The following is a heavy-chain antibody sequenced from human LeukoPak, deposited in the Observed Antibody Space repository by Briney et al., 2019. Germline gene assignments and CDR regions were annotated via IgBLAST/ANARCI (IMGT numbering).Heavy chain of an antibody. CDR2: ISSSSSYI. D-gene: IGHD6-13*01. CDR3: ARDEKVHKIAAAGGDY. J-gene: IGHJ4*02. V-gene: IGHV3-21*01. Sequence: PGGSLRLSCAASGFTFSSYSMNWVRQAPGKGLEWVSSISSSSSYIYYADSVKGRFTISRDNAKNSLYLQMNSLRAEDTAVYYCARDEKVHKIAAAGGDYWGQGTLVTVSS. CDR1: GFTFSSYS.